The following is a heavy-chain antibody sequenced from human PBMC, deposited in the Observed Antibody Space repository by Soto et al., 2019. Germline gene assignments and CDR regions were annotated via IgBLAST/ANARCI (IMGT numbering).Heavy chain of an antibody. J-gene: IGHJ6*02. CDR2: IIPIFGTA. D-gene: IGHD4-17*01. CDR1: GGTFSSYA. Sequence: SVKVSCKASGGTFSSYAISWVRQAPGQGLEWMGGIIPIFGTANYAQKFQGRVTITADKSTSTAYMELSSLRSEDTAVHYCARDLGDYPNYYYGMDVWGQGTTVTVSS. V-gene: IGHV1-69*06. CDR3: ARDLGDYPNYYYGMDV.